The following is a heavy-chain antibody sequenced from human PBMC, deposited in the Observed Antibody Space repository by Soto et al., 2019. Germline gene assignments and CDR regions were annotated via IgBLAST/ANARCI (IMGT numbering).Heavy chain of an antibody. CDR2: ISYDGSNK. CDR3: ARALGDYGDC. V-gene: IGHV3-30-3*01. CDR1: GFTFSSYA. Sequence: GGSLRLSCAASGFTFSSYAMHWVRQAPGKGLEWVAVISYDGSNKYYADSVKGRFTISRDNSKNTLYLQMNSLRVEDTAVYYCARALGDYGDCCGQGTLVTVSS. D-gene: IGHD4-17*01. J-gene: IGHJ4*02.